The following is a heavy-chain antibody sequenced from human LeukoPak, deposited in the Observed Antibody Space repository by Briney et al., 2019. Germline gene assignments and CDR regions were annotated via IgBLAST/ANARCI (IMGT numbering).Heavy chain of an antibody. V-gene: IGHV3-74*01. Sequence: PGGSLRLSCAASGFTLSSYWMHWVRQAPGKGLVWVSRINSDGSSTSYADSVKGRFTIFRDNAKNTLYLQMNSLRAEDTAVYYCARYRGGNYYYYYMDVWGKGTTVTVSS. D-gene: IGHD5-12*01. CDR2: INSDGSST. J-gene: IGHJ6*03. CDR1: GFTLSSYW. CDR3: ARYRGGNYYYYYMDV.